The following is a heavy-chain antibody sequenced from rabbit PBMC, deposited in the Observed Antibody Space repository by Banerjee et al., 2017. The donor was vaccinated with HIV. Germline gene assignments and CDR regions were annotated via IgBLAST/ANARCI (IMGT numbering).Heavy chain of an antibody. CDR3: ARPGVAGYGYAIYFNL. CDR1: GFDISSYS. J-gene: IGHJ4*01. Sequence: QLKETGGGLVQPGGSLTLSCKASGFDISSYSIGWVRQAPGKGLEWIGIIYGGKGSTDYASWVNGRFTISSDNAQNTVDLQMNSLTAADTATYFCARPGVAGYGYAIYFNLWGQGTLVTVS. CDR2: IYGGKGST. V-gene: IGHV1S7*01. D-gene: IGHD6-1*01.